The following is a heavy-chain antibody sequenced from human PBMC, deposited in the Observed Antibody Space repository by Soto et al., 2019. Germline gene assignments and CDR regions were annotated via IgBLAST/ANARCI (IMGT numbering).Heavy chain of an antibody. Sequence: VKFSCKASGYAFTSYGISWVRHAPGQGLEWMGWISAYNGNTNYAQKLQGRVTMTTDTSTSTAYMELRSLRSDDTAVYYCARDSPYYYDSSGYPGGFDYWGQGTLVTVSS. V-gene: IGHV1-18*04. CDR3: ARDSPYYYDSSGYPGGFDY. D-gene: IGHD3-22*01. J-gene: IGHJ4*02. CDR1: GYAFTSYG. CDR2: ISAYNGNT.